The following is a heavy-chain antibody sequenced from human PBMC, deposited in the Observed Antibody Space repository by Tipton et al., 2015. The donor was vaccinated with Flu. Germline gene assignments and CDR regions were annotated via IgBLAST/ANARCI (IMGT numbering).Heavy chain of an antibody. Sequence: SLRLSCAASGFTFDDYAMHWVRQAPGKGLEWVSGISWNSGSIGYADSVKGRFTISRDNAKNFLYLQMNSLRAEDTALYYCAKDRSAVAGTGGYYYYGMDVWGQGTTVTVSS. CDR2: ISWNSGSI. J-gene: IGHJ6*02. CDR3: AKDRSAVAGTGGYYYYGMDV. V-gene: IGHV3-9*01. CDR1: GFTFDDYA. D-gene: IGHD6-13*01.